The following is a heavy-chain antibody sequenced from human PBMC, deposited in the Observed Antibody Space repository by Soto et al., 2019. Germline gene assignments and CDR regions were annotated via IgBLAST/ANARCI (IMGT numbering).Heavy chain of an antibody. CDR3: ARELGYCSGGSCYMDGAFDF. D-gene: IGHD2-15*01. J-gene: IGHJ3*01. Sequence: GGSLRLSCAASGFTFSTYVMNWVRQAPGQGLEWVSSILGGGASTYYADSVRGRFTISRDNSKNTLYLQMNSLRAEDTAVYYCARELGYCSGGSCYMDGAFDFWGQGTMVTVS. CDR1: GFTFSTYV. V-gene: IGHV3-23*01. CDR2: ILGGGAST.